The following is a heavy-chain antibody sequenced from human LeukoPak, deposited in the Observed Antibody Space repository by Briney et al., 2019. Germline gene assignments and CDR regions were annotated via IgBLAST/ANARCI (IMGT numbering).Heavy chain of an antibody. Sequence: ASVKVSCKASGYTFTGYYMHWVRQAAGQGLEWMGWINPKNAATNYAQKFQGRVTMTRDTSSGTVYMELSSLSSDDTAVYYCARTLYIAAAPGGLDYWGQGTLVTVSS. CDR3: ARTLYIAAAPGGLDY. CDR1: GYTFTGYY. CDR2: INPKNAAT. V-gene: IGHV1-2*02. D-gene: IGHD6-13*01. J-gene: IGHJ4*02.